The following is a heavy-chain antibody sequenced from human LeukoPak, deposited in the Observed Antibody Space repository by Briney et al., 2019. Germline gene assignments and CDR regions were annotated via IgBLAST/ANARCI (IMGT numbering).Heavy chain of an antibody. V-gene: IGHV3-73*01. D-gene: IGHD2-15*01. CDR2: IDKKDNLYAT. J-gene: IGHJ5*02. CDR3: TRDRGTYNWFDL. Sequence: GGSLKLSCAASGFSFSGSSVHWVRQSSGRGLEWVGLIDKKDNLYATAYAESVRGRFTISRDDSKDTAFLHMDSLKTEDTALYYCTRDRGTYNWFDLWGQGTLVTVSS. CDR1: GFSFSGSS.